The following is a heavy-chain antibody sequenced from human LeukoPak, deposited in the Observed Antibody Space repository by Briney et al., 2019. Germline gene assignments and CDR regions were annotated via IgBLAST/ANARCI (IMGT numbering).Heavy chain of an antibody. CDR1: GSTFSSYT. Sequence: PGGSLRLSCAASGSTFSSYTMTWVRQAPGKGLEWVSVISGSGGTTYYADSVKGRFTISRDNSKNTLYLQMNSLRAEDTALYYCAKGRTGYIPDFWGQGTLVTVAS. D-gene: IGHD6-13*01. CDR2: ISGSGGTT. V-gene: IGHV3-23*01. CDR3: AKGRTGYIPDF. J-gene: IGHJ4*02.